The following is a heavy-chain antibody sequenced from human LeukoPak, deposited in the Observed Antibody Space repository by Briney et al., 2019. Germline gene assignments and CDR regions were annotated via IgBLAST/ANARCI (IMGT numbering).Heavy chain of an antibody. CDR1: GYTFSNYY. Sequence: AAVKVSCKASGYTFSNYYMHWVRQAPGQGLEWMGWINPNSGGTNYAQKFQGRVTMTSDTSISSAYIELSGLRSDDTAVYYCARQNGYNPDYWGPGTLVTVAS. CDR3: ARQNGYNPDY. CDR2: INPNSGGT. D-gene: IGHD5-24*01. J-gene: IGHJ4*02. V-gene: IGHV1-2*02.